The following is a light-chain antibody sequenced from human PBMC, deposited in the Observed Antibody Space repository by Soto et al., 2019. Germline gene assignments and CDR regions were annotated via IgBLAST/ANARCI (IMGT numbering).Light chain of an antibody. CDR2: DVS. V-gene: IGLV2-11*01. J-gene: IGLJ1*01. CDR3: CSYAGSYTWV. CDR1: SSDVGGYNF. Sequence: QSALTQPRSVSGSPGQSVTISCTGTSSDVGGYNFVSWYRQHPGKAPKLMTYDVSKRPSGVPDRFSGSKSGNTASLTISGLQAEDEADYYCCSYAGSYTWVFGTGTKLTVL.